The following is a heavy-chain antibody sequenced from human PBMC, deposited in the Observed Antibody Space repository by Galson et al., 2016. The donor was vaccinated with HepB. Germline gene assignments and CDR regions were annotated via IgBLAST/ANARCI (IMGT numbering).Heavy chain of an antibody. V-gene: IGHV3-23*01. CDR2: ISGSGGST. Sequence: SLRLSCAASGFTFSSYAMSWVRQAPGKGLEWVSAISGSGGSTYYADSVKGRFTISRDNSKNTLYLQMNSLKASDTAMYYCARLRYYDSNGYSGDYWGQGTLVTVSS. CDR3: ARLRYYDSNGYSGDY. D-gene: IGHD3-22*01. CDR1: GFTFSSYA. J-gene: IGHJ4*02.